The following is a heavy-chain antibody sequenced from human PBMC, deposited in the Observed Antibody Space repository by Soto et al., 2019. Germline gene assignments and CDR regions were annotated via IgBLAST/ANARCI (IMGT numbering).Heavy chain of an antibody. V-gene: IGHV5-51*01. J-gene: IGHJ6*02. Sequence: GESLKISCKGSGYSFTSYWIGWVRQMPGKGLEWMGIIYPGDSDTRYSPSFQGQVTISADKSISTAYLQWSSLKASDTAMYYCARHRGYSYGYGRNYYYSYGMDVWGQGTTVTVSS. CDR1: GYSFTSYW. CDR2: IYPGDSDT. CDR3: ARHRGYSYGYGRNYYYSYGMDV. D-gene: IGHD5-18*01.